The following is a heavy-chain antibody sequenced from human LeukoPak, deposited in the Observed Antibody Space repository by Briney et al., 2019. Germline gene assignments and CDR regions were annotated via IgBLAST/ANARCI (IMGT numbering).Heavy chain of an antibody. D-gene: IGHD3-22*01. V-gene: IGHV4-31*03. CDR1: GGSISSGGYY. CDR2: IYYSGST. CDR3: ARERGVYYYDSSGYFDAFDI. J-gene: IGHJ3*02. Sequence: KPSETLSLTCTVSGGSISSGGYYWSWIRQHPGKGLEWIGYIYYSGSTYYNPSLKSRVTISVDTSKNQFSLKLSPVTAADTAVYYCARERGVYYYDSSGYFDAFDIWGQGTMVTVSS.